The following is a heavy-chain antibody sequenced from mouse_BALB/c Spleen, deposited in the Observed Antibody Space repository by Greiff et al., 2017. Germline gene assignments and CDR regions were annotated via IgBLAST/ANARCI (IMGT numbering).Heavy chain of an antibody. CDR2: ISDGGSYT. V-gene: IGHV5-4*02. CDR3: ARGDYGSSYVEAWFAY. D-gene: IGHD1-1*01. J-gene: IGHJ3*01. CDR1: GFTFSDYY. Sequence: EVQLVESGGGLVKPGGSLKLSCAASGFTFSDYYMYWVRQTPEKRLEWVATISDGGSYTYYPDSVKGRFTISRDNAKNNLYLQMSSLKSEDTAMYYCARGDYGSSYVEAWFAYWGQGTLVTVSA.